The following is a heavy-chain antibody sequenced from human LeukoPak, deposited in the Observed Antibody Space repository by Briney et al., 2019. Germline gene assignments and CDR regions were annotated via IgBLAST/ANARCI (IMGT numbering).Heavy chain of an antibody. V-gene: IGHV5-51*06. CDR3: ASRGIYGMDV. J-gene: IGHJ6*02. CDR1: GYTFTNYW. Sequence: GESLKIPCKGSGYTFTNYWIGWVRQMPGKGLEWMGIIYPGDSDTRYSPSFQGHVTISADKSINTAYLQWSSLMASDTAMYYCASRGIYGMDVWGQGTTVTVSS. CDR2: IYPGDSDT. D-gene: IGHD1-14*01.